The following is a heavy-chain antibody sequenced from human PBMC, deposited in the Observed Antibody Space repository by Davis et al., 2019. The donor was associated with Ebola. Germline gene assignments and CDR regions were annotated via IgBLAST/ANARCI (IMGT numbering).Heavy chain of an antibody. D-gene: IGHD3-10*01. J-gene: IGHJ4*02. CDR2: IKQDGSAD. V-gene: IGHV3-7*01. CDR3: ARDRSGYYGSAYYFDH. CDR1: GFTFRSYW. Sequence: PGGSLRLSCAVSGFTFRSYWMSWVRQTPGKGLEWVANIKQDGSADNYVDSVKGRFSISRDNTKNSLYLQMDSLRVEDTAVYYCARDRSGYYGSAYYFDHWGQGTQVTVSS.